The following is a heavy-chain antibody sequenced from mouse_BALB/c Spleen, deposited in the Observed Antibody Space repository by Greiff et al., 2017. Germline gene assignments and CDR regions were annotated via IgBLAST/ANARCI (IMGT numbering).Heavy chain of an antibody. Sequence: QVQLQQSGAELARPGASVKLSCKASGYTFTSYWMQWVKQRPGQGLEWIGAIYPGDGDTRYTQKFKGKATLTADKSSSTAYMQLSSLASEDSAVYYCAREGGNWGQGTLVTVSA. CDR3: AREGGN. CDR1: GYTFTSYW. J-gene: IGHJ3*01. CDR2: IYPGDGDT. V-gene: IGHV1-87*01.